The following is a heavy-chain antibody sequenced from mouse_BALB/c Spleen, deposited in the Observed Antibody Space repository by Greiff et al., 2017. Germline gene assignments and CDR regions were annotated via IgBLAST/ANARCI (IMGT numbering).Heavy chain of an antibody. CDR3: GRSGYYGSSPYYAMDY. J-gene: IGHJ4*01. CDR2: INPYNGDT. D-gene: IGHD1-1*01. V-gene: IGHV1-37*01. CDR1: GYSFTGYF. Sequence: EVQLQESGPELVKPGASVKISCKASGYSFTGYFMNWVKQSHGKSLEWIGRINPYNGDTFYNQKFKGKATLTVDKSSSTAHMELLSLTSEDSAVYYCGRSGYYGSSPYYAMDYWGQGTSVTVSS.